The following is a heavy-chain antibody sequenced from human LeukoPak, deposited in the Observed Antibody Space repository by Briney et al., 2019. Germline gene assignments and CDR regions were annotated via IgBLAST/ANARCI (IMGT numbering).Heavy chain of an antibody. D-gene: IGHD4-17*01. Sequence: QPGRSLRLSCAASGFTFSSYAMHWVRQAPGKGLEWVAVISYDGSNKYYADSVKGRFTISRDNSKNTLYLQMNSLRAEDTAVYYCARDLFTVTTGSYMDVWGKGTTVTVSS. CDR1: GFTFSSYA. V-gene: IGHV3-30-3*01. CDR2: ISYDGSNK. CDR3: ARDLFTVTTGSYMDV. J-gene: IGHJ6*03.